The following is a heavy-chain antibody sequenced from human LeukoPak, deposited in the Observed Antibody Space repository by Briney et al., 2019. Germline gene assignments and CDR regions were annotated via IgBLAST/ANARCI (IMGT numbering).Heavy chain of an antibody. CDR2: IKRYGDST. CDR3: VRGALRGPHDF. V-gene: IGHV3-20*04. CDR1: GFTFDDYG. Sequence: GGSLRLSCAASGFTFDDYGMSWVRQAPGKGLEWLSGIKRYGDSTGYADSVKGRFTISRDNAKKSLYLQMNSLRVDDTALYYCVRGALRGPHDFWGRGTLVTVSS. J-gene: IGHJ4*02. D-gene: IGHD3-16*01.